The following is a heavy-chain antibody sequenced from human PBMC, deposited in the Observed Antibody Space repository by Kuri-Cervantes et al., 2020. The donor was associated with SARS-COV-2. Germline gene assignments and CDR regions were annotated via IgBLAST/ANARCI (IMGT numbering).Heavy chain of an antibody. CDR3: ARGGSVSTASLL. CDR2: IYYRGRT. D-gene: IGHD3-10*01. V-gene: IGHV4-31*03. CDR1: GGSISSAGHE. Sequence: SETLSLTCTVSGGSISSAGHEWSWIRQHPGKGLEWIVYIYYRGRTYNNPSLKSRVTISIDTSKNQLSLNLSSVTATDTAVYYCARGGSVSTASLLWGHGTRVTCYS. J-gene: IGHJ4*01.